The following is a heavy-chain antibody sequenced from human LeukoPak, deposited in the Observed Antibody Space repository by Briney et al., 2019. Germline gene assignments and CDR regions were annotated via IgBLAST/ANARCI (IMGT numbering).Heavy chain of an antibody. CDR1: GFTVTNIY. Sequence: PGGSLRLSCVASGFTVTNIYISWVRQAPGKGLEWVSVTYSGGTADYADSVKGRFSVSRDNSKKTVYLQMNSLSADDTAIYYCARESLPARRAFDIWGQGTLVSVSS. D-gene: IGHD2-2*01. V-gene: IGHV3-66*01. J-gene: IGHJ3*02. CDR3: ARESLPARRAFDI. CDR2: TYSGGTA.